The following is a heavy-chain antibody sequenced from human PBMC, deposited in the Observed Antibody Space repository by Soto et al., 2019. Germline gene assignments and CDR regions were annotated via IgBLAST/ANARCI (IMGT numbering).Heavy chain of an antibody. Sequence: QVQLVQSGAEVKRPGSSVKVSCQTSGGTFRTYTINWVRQAPGQGREWMGRIIPILDVAKYAQKFQGRVTITADKSTSTAHMELRSLRPEDTAVYYCAGSIQEDIVVAGPKGIWFDPWGQGTLVTVSS. V-gene: IGHV1-69*02. CDR1: GGTFRTYT. CDR2: IIPILDVA. D-gene: IGHD6-19*01. CDR3: AGSIQEDIVVAGPKGIWFDP. J-gene: IGHJ5*02.